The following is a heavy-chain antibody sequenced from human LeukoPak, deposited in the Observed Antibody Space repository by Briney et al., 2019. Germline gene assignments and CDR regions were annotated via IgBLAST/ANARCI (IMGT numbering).Heavy chain of an antibody. CDR2: IISKAYGGTT. CDR3: TRLTGSGGGFDY. J-gene: IGHJ4*02. D-gene: IGHD3-10*01. Sequence: GGSLRLSCTASGFTFGDYAMSWVRQAPGKGLEWVGFIISKAYGGTTEYAASVKGRFTISRDDSKSIAYLQMNSLKTEDTAVYYCTRLTGSGGGFDYWGQGTLVTVSS. CDR1: GFTFGDYA. V-gene: IGHV3-49*04.